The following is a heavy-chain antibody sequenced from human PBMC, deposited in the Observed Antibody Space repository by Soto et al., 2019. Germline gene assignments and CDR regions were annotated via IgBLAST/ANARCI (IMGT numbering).Heavy chain of an antibody. D-gene: IGHD6-19*01. Sequence: SETLSLTCTVSGDSISSDDYYWSWIRQPPGKGLEWVGYIYYRGSTYYNPSLKSRVTISVDTSKNQFSLKLSSVTAADTAVYYCARDRRLVRGYFDYWGQGTLVTVSS. J-gene: IGHJ4*02. V-gene: IGHV4-30-4*01. CDR2: IYYRGST. CDR1: GDSISSDDYY. CDR3: ARDRRLVRGYFDY.